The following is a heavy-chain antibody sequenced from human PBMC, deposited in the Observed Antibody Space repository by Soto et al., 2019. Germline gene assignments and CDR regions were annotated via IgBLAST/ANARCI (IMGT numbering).Heavy chain of an antibody. J-gene: IGHJ6*03. CDR3: ARARGYCSGGSCYSPDKAKYYYYYYYMDV. CDR1: GGSFSGYY. V-gene: IGHV4-34*01. CDR2: INHSGST. Sequence: SQTLSLTCAVYGGSFSGYYWSWIRQPPGKGLEWIGEINHSGSTNYNPSLKSRVTISVDTSKNQFSLKLSSVTAADTAVYYCARARGYCSGGSCYSPDKAKYYYYYYYMDVWGKGTTVTVSS. D-gene: IGHD2-15*01.